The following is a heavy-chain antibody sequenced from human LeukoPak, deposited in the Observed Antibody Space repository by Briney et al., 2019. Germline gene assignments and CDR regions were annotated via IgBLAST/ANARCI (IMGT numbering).Heavy chain of an antibody. V-gene: IGHV3-7*01. Sequence: GGSLRLSCAASGFTFSSHWMSWVRQAPGKGLEWVANIKQDGTEKYYVDSVRGRFTISRDNAKNSLYLQMNSLRAEDTAVYYCATPSGYSSGWYPFDYWGQGTLVTVSS. CDR1: GFTFSSHW. CDR2: IKQDGTEK. D-gene: IGHD6-19*01. J-gene: IGHJ4*02. CDR3: ATPSGYSSGWYPFDY.